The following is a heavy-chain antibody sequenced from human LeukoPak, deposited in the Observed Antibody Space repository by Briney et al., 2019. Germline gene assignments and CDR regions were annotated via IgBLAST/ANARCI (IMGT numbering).Heavy chain of an antibody. D-gene: IGHD6-19*01. CDR1: GGSISSGSNY. CDR2: SYTSGST. Sequence: PSQTLSLTCAASGGSISSGSNYWRWNRQPAGKGLEWNGRSYTSGSTNSEPARMSRATIPVNTTKNLYSQKLSSVTAADTAVYNCARDEHGWYGWYFDLWGRGTLVTVSS. CDR3: ARDEHGWYGWYFDL. J-gene: IGHJ2*01. V-gene: IGHV4-61*02.